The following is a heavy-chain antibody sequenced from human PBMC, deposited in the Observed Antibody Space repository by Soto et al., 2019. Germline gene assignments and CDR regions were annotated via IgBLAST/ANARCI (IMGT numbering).Heavy chain of an antibody. CDR3: ARHGFGPLHGLVDV. V-gene: IGHV4-59*08. Sequence: QVQLQESGPGLVKPSETLSLTCTVSGGSITNYYCSWFRQPPGKGLEWIGYINYDGYSAYNLSLKRRVTLSVAAYKTHFSLMLESVTATDTAVYYCARHGFGPLHGLVDVWGPGTTVIVSS. CDR1: GGSITNYY. CDR2: INYDGYS. D-gene: IGHD3-10*01. J-gene: IGHJ6*02.